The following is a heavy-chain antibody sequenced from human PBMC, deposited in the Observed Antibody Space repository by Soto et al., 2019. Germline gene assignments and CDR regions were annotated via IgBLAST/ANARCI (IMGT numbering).Heavy chain of an antibody. CDR1: GFSFSDYH. Sequence: QVQLVDSGGGLVKPGGSLRLSCAASGFSFSDYHMTWVRQAPGKGLECVSWITRDARTKFYADSVKGRFTISRDNANEVVDLQMNSLTVEDTAVYYCARASEIGEPFDYWGQGTLVTVSS. CDR3: ARASEIGEPFDY. J-gene: IGHJ4*02. D-gene: IGHD1-26*01. CDR2: ITRDARTK. V-gene: IGHV3-11*01.